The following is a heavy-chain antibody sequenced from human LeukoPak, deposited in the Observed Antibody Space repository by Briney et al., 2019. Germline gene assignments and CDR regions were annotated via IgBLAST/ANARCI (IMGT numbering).Heavy chain of an antibody. D-gene: IGHD3-3*01. J-gene: IGHJ4*02. CDR2: ISGSGGST. Sequence: PGGSLRLSCAASGFTFSSYAMSWVRQAPGKGLEWVSAISGSGGSTYYADSVKGRFTFSRDNAKNSLYLQMNSLRAEDTAVYYCAREGHDFWSGYYPYFDYWGQGTLVTVSS. V-gene: IGHV3-23*01. CDR3: AREGHDFWSGYYPYFDY. CDR1: GFTFSSYA.